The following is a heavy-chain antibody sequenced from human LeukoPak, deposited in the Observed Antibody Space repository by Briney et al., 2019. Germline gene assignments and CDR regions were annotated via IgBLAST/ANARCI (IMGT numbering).Heavy chain of an antibody. J-gene: IGHJ6*03. V-gene: IGHV4-31*03. CDR3: ARGGYYDFEYYMDV. CDR2: IYYSGST. CDR1: GGSISSGGYY. Sequence: SETLSLTCTVSGGSISSGGYYWSWIRQHPGKGLEWIGYIYYSGSTYYNPSLKSRVTISVDTSKNQFSLKLSSVTAADTAVYHCARGGYYDFEYYMDVWGKGTTVTVSS. D-gene: IGHD3-3*01.